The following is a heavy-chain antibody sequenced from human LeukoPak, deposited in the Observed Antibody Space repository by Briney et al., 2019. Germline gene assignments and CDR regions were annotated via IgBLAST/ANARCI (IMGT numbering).Heavy chain of an antibody. J-gene: IGHJ4*02. Sequence: APVKVSCKASGYTFTGYYMHWVRQAPGQGLEWMGWINPNSGGTNYAQKFQGRVTMTRDTSISTAYMELSRLRSDDTAVYYCAINYVWGSYRQPQDYWGQGTLVTVSS. D-gene: IGHD3-16*02. V-gene: IGHV1-2*02. CDR3: AINYVWGSYRQPQDY. CDR2: INPNSGGT. CDR1: GYTFTGYY.